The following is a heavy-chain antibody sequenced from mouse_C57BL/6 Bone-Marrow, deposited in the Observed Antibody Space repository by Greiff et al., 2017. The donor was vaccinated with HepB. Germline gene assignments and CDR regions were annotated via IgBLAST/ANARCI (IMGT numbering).Heavy chain of an antibody. CDR1: GFTFTDYY. V-gene: IGHV7-3*01. CDR2: IRNKANGYTT. Sequence: EVQRVESGGGLVQPGGSLSLSCAASGFTFTDYYMSWVRQPPGKALEWLGFIRNKANGYTTEYSASVKGRFTISRDNSQSNLYLQMNALRAEDSATYYCARYSTWFAYWGQGTLVTVSA. CDR3: ARYSTWFAY. J-gene: IGHJ3*01.